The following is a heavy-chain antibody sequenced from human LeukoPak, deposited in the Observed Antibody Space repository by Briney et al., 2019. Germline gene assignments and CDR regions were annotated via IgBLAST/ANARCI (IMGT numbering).Heavy chain of an antibody. Sequence: ASVKVSCKASGGTFSSYAISWVRQAPGQGLEWMGWISAYNGNTNYAQKLQGRVTMTTDTSTSTAYMELRSLRSDDTAVYYCARDSSIRPYYYMDVWGKGTTVTVSS. CDR1: GGTFSSYA. J-gene: IGHJ6*03. V-gene: IGHV1-18*01. CDR2: ISAYNGNT. D-gene: IGHD6-6*01. CDR3: ARDSSIRPYYYMDV.